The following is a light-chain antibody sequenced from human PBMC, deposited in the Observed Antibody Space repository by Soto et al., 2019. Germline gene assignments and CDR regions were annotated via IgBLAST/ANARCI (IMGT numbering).Light chain of an antibody. CDR3: QQSYSTPYT. CDR2: AAS. CDR1: QSISSY. V-gene: IGKV1-39*01. J-gene: IGKJ2*01. Sequence: DIKMTQSPSSLSASVGDRVTITCRASQSISSYLNWYQQNPGKAPKLLIYAASSLQSGVPSRFSGSGSGTDFTLTISSLQPEDFATYYCQQSYSTPYTFGQGTNLEIK.